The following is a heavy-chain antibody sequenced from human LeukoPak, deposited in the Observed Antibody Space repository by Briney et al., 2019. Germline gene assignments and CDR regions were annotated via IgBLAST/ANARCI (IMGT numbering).Heavy chain of an antibody. Sequence: GGSLRLSCAASEFTFSHFDMTWVRQAPGKGLEWLSYISSAGTSTYFTDSVKGRFTISRDNAKNSLYLQMNSLRAEDTAVCYCAKTLSSWRDAFDIWGQGTMVTVSS. V-gene: IGHV3-48*03. CDR1: EFTFSHFD. J-gene: IGHJ3*02. CDR3: AKTLSSWRDAFDI. D-gene: IGHD6-13*01. CDR2: ISSAGTST.